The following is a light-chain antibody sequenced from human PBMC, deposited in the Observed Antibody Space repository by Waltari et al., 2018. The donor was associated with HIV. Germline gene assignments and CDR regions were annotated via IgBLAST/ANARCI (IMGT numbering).Light chain of an antibody. CDR2: YDS. CDR1: NIGSKS. J-gene: IGLJ3*02. Sequence: SYVLTQPPSVSVAPGKTARITCGGNNIGSKSVPWYQQKPGQAPVLVIYYDSDRPSGIPERFSGSNSGSTATLTISRVEAGDEADYYCQLWDSSSDHPVFGGGTKLTVL. CDR3: QLWDSSSDHPV. V-gene: IGLV3-21*04.